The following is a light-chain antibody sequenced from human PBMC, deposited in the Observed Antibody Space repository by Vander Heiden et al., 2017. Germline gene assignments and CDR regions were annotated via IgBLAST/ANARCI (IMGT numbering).Light chain of an antibody. V-gene: IGKV1-33*01. CDR1: QDISNY. CDR3: QQYDNFP. Sequence: DIQMTQSPSSLSASVGDRVTITCQASQDISNYLNWYQQKPGKAPKLLIYDASNLETGVPSRFSGSGSGTDFTFTISSLQPEDIATYYCQQYDNFPFGPGTKVDIK. CDR2: DAS. J-gene: IGKJ3*01.